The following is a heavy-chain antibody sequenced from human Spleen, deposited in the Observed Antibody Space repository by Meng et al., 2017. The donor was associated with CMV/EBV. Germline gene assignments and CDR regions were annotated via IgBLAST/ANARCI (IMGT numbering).Heavy chain of an antibody. CDR2: ISSSSSYI. CDR3: AREHSSGWYADY. J-gene: IGHJ4*02. CDR1: GFTFSSYS. V-gene: IGHV3-21*01. Sequence: EVXLVESGGXLVKPGGSLILSCAASGFTFSSYSMNWVRQAPGKGLEWVSSISSSSSYIYYADSVKGRFTISRDNAKNSLYLQMNSLRAEDTAVYYCAREHSSGWYADYWGQGTLVTVAS. D-gene: IGHD6-19*01.